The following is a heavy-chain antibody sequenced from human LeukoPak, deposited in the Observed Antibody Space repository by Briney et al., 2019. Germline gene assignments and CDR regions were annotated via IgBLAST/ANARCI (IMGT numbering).Heavy chain of an antibody. V-gene: IGHV1-46*01. CDR3: ARAGVPATIDLYYYYGMDV. CDR1: GYTFTRYY. J-gene: IGHJ6*02. CDR2: INPSSGNT. Sequence: ASVKVSCRSSGYTFTRYYLHWVRQAPGQGLDWMGMINPSSGNTTYAQKFQGRVTMTRDTSTSKVYMELSSLRSEDTAVYYCARAGVPATIDLYYYYGMDVWGQGTTVTVSS. D-gene: IGHD2-2*01.